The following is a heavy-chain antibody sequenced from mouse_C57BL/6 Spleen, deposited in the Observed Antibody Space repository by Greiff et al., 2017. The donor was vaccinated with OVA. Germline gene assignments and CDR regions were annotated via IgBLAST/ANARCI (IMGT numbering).Heavy chain of an antibody. CDR2: IHPNSGST. CDR1: GYTFTSYW. J-gene: IGHJ4*01. Sequence: QVQLQQPGAELVKPGASVKLSCKASGYTFTSYWMHWVKQRPGQGLEWIGMIHPNSGSTNYNEKFKSKATLTVDKSSSTAYMQLISLTSEDSAVYYCARGIYDGYSTDYWGQGTSVTVSS. V-gene: IGHV1-64*01. CDR3: ARGIYDGYSTDY. D-gene: IGHD2-3*01.